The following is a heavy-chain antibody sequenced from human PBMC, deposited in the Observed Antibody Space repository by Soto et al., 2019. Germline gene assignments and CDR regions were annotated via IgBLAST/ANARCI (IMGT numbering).Heavy chain of an antibody. J-gene: IGHJ5*01. D-gene: IGHD2-2*01. CDR2: ICYDGSNK. CDR1: GFACCRSG. Sequence: SSQALVGAACGFACCRSGWGWVRSGSGPGLEGEAVICYDGSNKYYADTVKGRFTISRDNSKNTLYLQMNSLRAEDTAVYYCSRNIVVVTGAILYYFAAWGFLRNW. CDR3: SRNIVVVTGAILYYFAAWGFLRNW. V-gene: IGHV3-33*01.